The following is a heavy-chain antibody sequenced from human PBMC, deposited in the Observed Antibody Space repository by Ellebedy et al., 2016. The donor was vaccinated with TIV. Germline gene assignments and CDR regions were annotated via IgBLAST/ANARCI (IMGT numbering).Heavy chain of an antibody. CDR2: VYYRGST. CDR1: GGSISSSSSFY. V-gene: IGHV4-39*01. CDR3: ARCRIVGTTHDAFDI. D-gene: IGHD1-26*01. J-gene: IGHJ3*02. Sequence: MPSETLSLTCSVSGGSISSSSSFYWGWIRQPPGKGLEWIGSVYYRGSTYYNPSLKSRVTVSVDTSKNQFSLKLSSVTAADTGVYYCARCRIVGTTHDAFDIWGQGTMVTVSS.